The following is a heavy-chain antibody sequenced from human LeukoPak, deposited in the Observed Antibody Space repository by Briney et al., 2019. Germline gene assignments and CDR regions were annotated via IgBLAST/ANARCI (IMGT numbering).Heavy chain of an antibody. D-gene: IGHD3-9*01. J-gene: IGHJ6*03. Sequence: SETLSLTCTVSGGSISSGGYYWSWIRQPPGKGLEWIGYIYHSGSTYYNPSLKSRVTISVDRSKNQFSLKLSSVTAADTAVYYCARVRGSPYAYYDTYYYYYMDVWGKGTTVTVSS. CDR2: IYHSGST. CDR3: ARVRGSPYAYYDTYYYYYMDV. V-gene: IGHV4-30-2*01. CDR1: GGSISSGGYY.